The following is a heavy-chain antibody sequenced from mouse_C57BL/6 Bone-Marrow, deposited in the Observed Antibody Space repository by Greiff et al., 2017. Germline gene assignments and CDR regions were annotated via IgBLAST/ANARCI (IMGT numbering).Heavy chain of an antibody. Sequence: VQGVESGAELARPGASVKLSCKASGYTFTSYGISWVKQRTGQGLEWIGEIYPRSGNTYYNEKFKGKATLTADKSSSTAYMELRSLTSEDSAVYFCASPYYYGSGAFAYWGQGTLVTVSA. V-gene: IGHV1-81*01. CDR2: IYPRSGNT. D-gene: IGHD1-1*01. CDR1: GYTFTSYG. J-gene: IGHJ3*01. CDR3: ASPYYYGSGAFAY.